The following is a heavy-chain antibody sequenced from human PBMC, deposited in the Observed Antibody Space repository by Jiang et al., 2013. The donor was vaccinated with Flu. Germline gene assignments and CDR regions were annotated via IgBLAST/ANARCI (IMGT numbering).Heavy chain of an antibody. CDR1: GGSISSSSYY. D-gene: IGHD2-2*01. CDR2: IYYSGST. J-gene: IGHJ5*02. V-gene: IGHV4-39*01. CDR3: ARQDIVVVPAAMASVYYFDP. Sequence: LLKPSETLSLTCTVSGGSISSSSYYWGWIRQPPGKGLEWIGSIYYSGSTYYNPSLKSRVTISVDTSKNQFSLKLSSVTAADTAVYYCARQDIVVVPAAMASVYYFDPWGQGTLVTVSS.